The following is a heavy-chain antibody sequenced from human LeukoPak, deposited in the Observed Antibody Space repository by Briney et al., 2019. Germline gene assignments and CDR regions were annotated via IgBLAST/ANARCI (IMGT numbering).Heavy chain of an antibody. CDR1: GYTFTSYY. CDR2: INPSGGST. V-gene: IGHV1-46*01. J-gene: IGHJ3*02. D-gene: IGHD1-1*01. CDR3: ARDITPHWNPQPTGAFDI. Sequence: EASVKVSCKASGYTFTSYYMHWVRQAPGQGLEWMGIINPSGGSTSYAQKFQGRVTMTRDTSTSTVYMELSSLRSEDTAVYYCARDITPHWNPQPTGAFDIWGQGTMVTVSS.